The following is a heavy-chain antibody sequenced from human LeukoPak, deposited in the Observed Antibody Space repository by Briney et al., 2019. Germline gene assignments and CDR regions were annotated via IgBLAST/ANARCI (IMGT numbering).Heavy chain of an antibody. Sequence: GASVKVSCKASGGTFSSDAISWVRQAPGQGLELMGGIIPICGTANYAQKVPVRVRITTAKSTSKAYMELSSMRSEDTAVYYCASRYYDILTGYCHAEDYWGQGTLVTVSS. J-gene: IGHJ4*02. D-gene: IGHD3-9*01. V-gene: IGHV1-69*05. CDR3: ASRYYDILTGYCHAEDY. CDR2: IIPICGTA. CDR1: GGTFSSDA.